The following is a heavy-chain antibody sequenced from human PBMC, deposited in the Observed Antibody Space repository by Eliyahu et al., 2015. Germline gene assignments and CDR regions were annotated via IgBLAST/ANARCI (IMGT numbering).Heavy chain of an antibody. CDR3: AKDSLDSSGYLDY. Sequence: QVQLVESGGGVVQPGGSLRLSCAASGFXFXSYGMHWVRQAPGKGLEWVAFIRYDGSNKYYADSVKGRFTISRDNSKNTLYLQMNSLRAEDTAVYYCAKDSLDSSGYLDYWGQGTLVTVSS. CDR1: GFXFXSYG. J-gene: IGHJ4*02. D-gene: IGHD3-22*01. CDR2: IRYDGSNK. V-gene: IGHV3-30*02.